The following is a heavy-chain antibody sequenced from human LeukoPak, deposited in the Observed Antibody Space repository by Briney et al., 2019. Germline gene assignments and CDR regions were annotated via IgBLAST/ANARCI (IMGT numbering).Heavy chain of an antibody. J-gene: IGHJ4*02. CDR1: GGSFSGYY. CDR2: INHSGST. CDR3: ARGMGAGTSFAHDY. D-gene: IGHD6-19*01. Sequence: SETLSLTCAVYGGSFSGYYWSWIRQPPGKGLEWIGEINHSGSTNYNPSLKSRVTISVDTSKNQFSLKLSSVTAAVTAVYYCARGMGAGTSFAHDYWGQGTLVTVSS. V-gene: IGHV4-34*01.